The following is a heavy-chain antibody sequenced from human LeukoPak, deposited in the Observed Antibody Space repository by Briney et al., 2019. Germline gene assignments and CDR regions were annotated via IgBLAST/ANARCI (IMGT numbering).Heavy chain of an antibody. CDR2: MNPNSGNT. Sequence: ASVKVSCKASGYTFTSYDINWVRQATGQGLEWMGWMNPNSGNTGYAQKFQGRVTMTRNTSISTAYMELSSLRSEDMAVYYCARAAMVTYYYYGMDVWGQGTTVTVSS. CDR1: GYTFTSYD. J-gene: IGHJ6*02. D-gene: IGHD5-18*01. CDR3: ARAAMVTYYYYGMDV. V-gene: IGHV1-8*01.